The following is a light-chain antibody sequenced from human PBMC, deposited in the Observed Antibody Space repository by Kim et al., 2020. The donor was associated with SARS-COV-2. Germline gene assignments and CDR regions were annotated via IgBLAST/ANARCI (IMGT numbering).Light chain of an antibody. CDR1: QSVSSSY. Sequence: LSPGESATLSGRASQSVSSSYLAWYQQKPGQAPRLLIYGASSRATGIPDRFSGSGSGTDFTLTISRLEPEDFAVYYCQQYGSSPRTFGQGTKLEI. J-gene: IGKJ2*02. V-gene: IGKV3-20*01. CDR2: GAS. CDR3: QQYGSSPRT.